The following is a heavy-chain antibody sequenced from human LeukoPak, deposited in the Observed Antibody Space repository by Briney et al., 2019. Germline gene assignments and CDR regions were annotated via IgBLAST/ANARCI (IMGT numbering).Heavy chain of an antibody. J-gene: IGHJ5*02. D-gene: IGHD2-2*01. Sequence: PSETLSLTCTVSGYSISSGYYWGWIRQPPGKGLEWIGSINHSGSTYYNPSLKSRVTISVDTSKNQFSLKLSSVTAADTAVYCCATLVPAAKLDGWFDPWGQGTLVTVSS. V-gene: IGHV4-38-2*02. CDR2: INHSGST. CDR3: ATLVPAAKLDGWFDP. CDR1: GYSISSGYY.